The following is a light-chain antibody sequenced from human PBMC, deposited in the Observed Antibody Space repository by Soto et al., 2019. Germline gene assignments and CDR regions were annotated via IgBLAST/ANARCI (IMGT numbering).Light chain of an antibody. CDR1: QSVSFNY. J-gene: IGKJ2*01. CDR2: HAS. V-gene: IGKV3D-20*01. Sequence: EIVLTQSPGTLSLSPGERATLSCGASQSVSFNYLAWYQQKVGLAPRLLIYHASRRATGTPDRFSGSGSGTDFTLTISRLEPEDFAVYVCQQYGSSPYTFGQGTNLEIK. CDR3: QQYGSSPYT.